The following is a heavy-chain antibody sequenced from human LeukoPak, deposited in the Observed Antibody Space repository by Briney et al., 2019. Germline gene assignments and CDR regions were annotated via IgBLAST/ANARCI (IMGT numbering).Heavy chain of an antibody. D-gene: IGHD3-10*01. CDR3: AKRRGYMDV. J-gene: IGHJ6*03. Sequence: GGSLRLSCAASGFTFDDYGMNWVRQAPGKGLEWVSAINWSGGSTDYADSVKGRFTISRDNAKNSLFLQMNSLRAEDTALYYCAKRRGYMDVWGKGTTVIVSS. V-gene: IGHV3-20*04. CDR1: GFTFDDYG. CDR2: INWSGGST.